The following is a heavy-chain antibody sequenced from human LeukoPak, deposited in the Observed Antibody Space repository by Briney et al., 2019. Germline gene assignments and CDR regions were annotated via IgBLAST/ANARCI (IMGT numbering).Heavy chain of an antibody. CDR3: AKEFQSYYDSSGYFDY. V-gene: IGHV3-30*18. CDR2: ISYDGSNQ. Sequence: GGSLRLSCAASGFTFSSYGMHWVRQAPGKGLEWVAVISYDGSNQYYADSVKGRFTISRDNSKNTLFLQMNSLRAEDTAVYYCAKEFQSYYDSSGYFDYWGQGTLVTAST. J-gene: IGHJ4*02. CDR1: GFTFSSYG. D-gene: IGHD3-22*01.